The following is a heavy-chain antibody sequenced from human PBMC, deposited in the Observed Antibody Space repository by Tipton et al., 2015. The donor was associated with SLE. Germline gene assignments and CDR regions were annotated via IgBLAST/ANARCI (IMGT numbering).Heavy chain of an antibody. J-gene: IGHJ4*02. Sequence: ALRLSCAASGFTFSAYAMHWVRQAPGKGLEWVAVISDDGSNKHYADSAKGRFTISRDNSKNTLDLQMNSLRPEDTAMYYCTRALRGGTGFLIPRWGQASLVTVSS. CDR3: TRALRGGTGFLIPR. CDR2: ISDDGSNK. CDR1: GFTFSAYA. V-gene: IGHV3-30*04. D-gene: IGHD2-15*01.